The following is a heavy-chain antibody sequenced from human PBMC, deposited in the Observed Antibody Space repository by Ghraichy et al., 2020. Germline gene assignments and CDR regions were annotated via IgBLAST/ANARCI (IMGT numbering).Heavy chain of an antibody. CDR1: GGSFSGYY. J-gene: IGHJ4*02. CDR2: INHSGST. D-gene: IGHD2-15*01. Sequence: SETLSLTCAVYGGSFSGYYWSWIRQPPGKGLEWIGEINHSGSTNYNPSLKSRVTISVDTSKNQFSLKLSSVTAADTAVYYCARRVVGLLATQTYPATYKRWGTFDYWGQGTLVTVSS. CDR3: ARRVVGLLATQTYPATYKRWGTFDY. V-gene: IGHV4-34*01.